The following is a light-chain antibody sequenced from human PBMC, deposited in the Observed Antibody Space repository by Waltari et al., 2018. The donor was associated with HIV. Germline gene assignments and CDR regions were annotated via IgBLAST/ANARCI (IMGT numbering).Light chain of an antibody. CDR3: MQAPERT. J-gene: IGKJ1*01. CDR2: LGS. Sequence: DIVMTQSPLSLSVTPGAPASISCSSSQSVLHGTGYNYLDWYVPKHGQSPQLRSYLGSSRASGGPDRFSGSGSGTDFTLKISRVEAEDVGVYYCMQAPERTFGQGTKVEIK. CDR1: QSVLHGTGYNY. V-gene: IGKV2-28*01.